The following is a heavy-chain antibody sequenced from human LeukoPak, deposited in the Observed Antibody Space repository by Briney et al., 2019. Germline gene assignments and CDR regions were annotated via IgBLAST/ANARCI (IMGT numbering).Heavy chain of an antibody. V-gene: IGHV3-74*01. CDR1: GFIFSTYW. J-gene: IGHJ6*02. CDR2: INTDGSST. D-gene: IGHD6-25*01. CDR3: ARERVGSDYYGLDV. Sequence: GGSLRLSCAASGFIFSTYWMHWVRQAPGKGLVWVSRINTDGSSTAYAASVKGRFTISRDNAKNKVYLQMNSLRAEDTALYFCARERVGSDYYGLDVWGQGTTVSVSS.